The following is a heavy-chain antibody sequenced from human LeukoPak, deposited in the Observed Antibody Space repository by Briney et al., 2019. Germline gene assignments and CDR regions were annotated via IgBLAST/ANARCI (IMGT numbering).Heavy chain of an antibody. D-gene: IGHD6-19*01. Sequence: GRSLRLSCAASGFSFSSYAMHWVRQAPGKGLEWVAVISYDGDSNNKYYADSAKGRFTISRDNSKNTLYLQMNSLRAEDTAVYYCARGLIAVAGHVPSFLDYWGQGTLVTVSS. CDR3: ARGLIAVAGHVPSFLDY. V-gene: IGHV3-30-3*01. CDR1: GFSFSSYA. J-gene: IGHJ4*02. CDR2: ISYDGDSNNK.